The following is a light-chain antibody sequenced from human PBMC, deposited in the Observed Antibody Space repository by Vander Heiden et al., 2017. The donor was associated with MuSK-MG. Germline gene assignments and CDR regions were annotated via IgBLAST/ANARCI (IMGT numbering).Light chain of an antibody. CDR2: DAS. Sequence: IKMSPPPSTRSASVGSRVTITCRASQSISSWLAWYQQKPGKAPKLLIYDASSLESGVPSRFSGSGSRTEFTLTISSLQPDDFATYYCQQYNSYSRTFGHGTKVDIK. J-gene: IGKJ3*01. V-gene: IGKV1-5*01. CDR3: QQYNSYSRT. CDR1: QSISSW.